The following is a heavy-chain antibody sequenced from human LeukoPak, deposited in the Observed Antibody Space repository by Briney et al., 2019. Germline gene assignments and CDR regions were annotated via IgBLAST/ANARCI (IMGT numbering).Heavy chain of an antibody. Sequence: ASVKVSCKASGYTFTSYDINWVRQATGQGLEWMGWMNPNSGNTGFAQKFQGRITMTRNTSISTAYMELRSMRSDDTAVYYCARRGVRTHFDYCGQGTLLTVSS. CDR1: GYTFTSYD. D-gene: IGHD2-15*01. V-gene: IGHV1-8*01. J-gene: IGHJ4*02. CDR2: MNPNSGNT. CDR3: ARRGVRTHFDY.